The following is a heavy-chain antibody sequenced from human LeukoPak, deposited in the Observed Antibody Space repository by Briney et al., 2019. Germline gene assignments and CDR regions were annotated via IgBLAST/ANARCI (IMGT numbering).Heavy chain of an antibody. J-gene: IGHJ6*02. CDR1: GFTFSSYA. V-gene: IGHV3-23*01. Sequence: GGSLRLSCAASGFTFSSYAMSWVRQAPGKGLEWVSAISDSGGSTYYADSVKGRFTISRDNSKNTLYLQMNSLRAEDTAVYYCAKEDCSSTSCYNLYYYYGMDVWGQGTTVTVSS. CDR3: AKEDCSSTSCYNLYYYYGMDV. CDR2: ISDSGGST. D-gene: IGHD2-2*02.